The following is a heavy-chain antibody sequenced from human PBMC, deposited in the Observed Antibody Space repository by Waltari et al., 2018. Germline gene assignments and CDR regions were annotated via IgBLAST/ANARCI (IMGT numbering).Heavy chain of an antibody. D-gene: IGHD3-3*01. CDR2: ITGSGTT. CDR3: ARELQTDFYHFDF. V-gene: IGHV3-48*04. Sequence: EVHVVESGGASVQPGGSLRLSWEGPVFSVNSDSFSWVRQVPGKGLEWLSHITGSGTTSYADSVKGRFTISRDNANNSLYLQMDSLRAEDTAVYYCARELQTDFYHFDFWGQGTLVTVSS. J-gene: IGHJ4*02. CDR1: VFSVNSDS.